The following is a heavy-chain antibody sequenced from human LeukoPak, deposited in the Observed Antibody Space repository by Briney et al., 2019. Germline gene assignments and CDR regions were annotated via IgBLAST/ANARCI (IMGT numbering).Heavy chain of an antibody. CDR3: AREPVVPAAMVGYYYYMDV. CDR2: IKQDGAEK. V-gene: IGHV3-7*01. J-gene: IGHJ6*03. D-gene: IGHD2-2*01. Sequence: GGSLRLSCAASGFTVSSNYMSWVRQAPGKGLEWVANIKQDGAEKFYVDSVKGRFTISRDNAKNSLYLQLNSLRADDTAVYYCAREPVVPAAMVGYYYYMDVWAKGTTVTVSS. CDR1: GFTVSSNY.